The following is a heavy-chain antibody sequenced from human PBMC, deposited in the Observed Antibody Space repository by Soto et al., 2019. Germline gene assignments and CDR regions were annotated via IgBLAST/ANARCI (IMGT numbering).Heavy chain of an antibody. V-gene: IGHV3-33*01. CDR1: GFTFSSYG. J-gene: IGHJ4*02. CDR2: IWYDGSNK. CDR3: ARSTNSGWYESMDY. Sequence: PVGSLRLSCAASGFTFSSYGMHWVRQAPGKGLEWVAVIWYDGSNKYYADSVKGRFTISRDNSKNTLYLQMNSLRAEDTAVYYCARSTNSGWYESMDYWGQGTLVTVS. D-gene: IGHD6-19*01.